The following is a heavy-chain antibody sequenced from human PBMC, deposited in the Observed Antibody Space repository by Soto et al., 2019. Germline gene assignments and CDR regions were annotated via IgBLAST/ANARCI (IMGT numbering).Heavy chain of an antibody. Sequence: QVQRVQSGAEVKKPGASVKVSCKASGYTFTSYDINWVRQATGQGLEWMGWMNPNSGNTGYAQKFRGRVTMTRNTSISTAYMELSSLRSEDTAVYYCARERTGTTSMDVWGQGTKVTVSS. D-gene: IGHD1-1*01. CDR2: MNPNSGNT. CDR1: GYTFTSYD. CDR3: ARERTGTTSMDV. J-gene: IGHJ6*02. V-gene: IGHV1-8*01.